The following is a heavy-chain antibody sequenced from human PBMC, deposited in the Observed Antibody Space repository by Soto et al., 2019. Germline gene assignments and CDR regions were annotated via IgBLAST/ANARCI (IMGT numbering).Heavy chain of an antibody. CDR2: VSSDGGDK. J-gene: IGHJ4*02. CDR3: ARDDRYSGPFDY. CDR1: GFSFSSYW. Sequence: EVQLEESGGGLVQPGGSLRLSCAASGFSFSSYWMSWVRQAPGKGPEWVAIVSSDGGDKTYADSVKGRFTISRDNAENSLFLQMNSLRADDTAVYYFARDDRYSGPFDYWGQGALVTVSS. V-gene: IGHV3-7*01. D-gene: IGHD3-16*02.